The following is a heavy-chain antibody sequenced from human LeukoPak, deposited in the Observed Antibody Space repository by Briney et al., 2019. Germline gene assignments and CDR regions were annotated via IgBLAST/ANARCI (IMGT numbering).Heavy chain of an antibody. CDR3: ARGAGCSGGSCFYFFPPFDRY. D-gene: IGHD2-15*01. CDR2: ISAYSGNT. CDR1: GYTFSSYG. J-gene: IGHJ4*02. V-gene: IGHV1-18*01. Sequence: GASVKVSCKASGYTFSSYGISWVRQAPGQGLEWMGWISAYSGNTHYAQKFQGRVTMTTDTSTTTAYMELSSLRSGDTAVYYCARGAGCSGGSCFYFFPPFDRYWGQGTLVTVSS.